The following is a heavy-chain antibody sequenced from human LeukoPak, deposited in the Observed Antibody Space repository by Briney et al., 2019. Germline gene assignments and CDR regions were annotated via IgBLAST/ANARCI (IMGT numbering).Heavy chain of an antibody. CDR2: IYYSGTT. CDR3: ARGVYIAAAQYGY. D-gene: IGHD6-13*01. CDR1: GGSISSYY. V-gene: IGHV4-59*01. Sequence: SSETLSLTCTVSGGSISSYYWSWIRQPPGKGLEWIGYIYYSGTTNYNPSLKSRVTISVDTSKNQFSLKLSSVTAADTAVYYYARGVYIAAAQYGYWGQGTLVTVSS. J-gene: IGHJ4*02.